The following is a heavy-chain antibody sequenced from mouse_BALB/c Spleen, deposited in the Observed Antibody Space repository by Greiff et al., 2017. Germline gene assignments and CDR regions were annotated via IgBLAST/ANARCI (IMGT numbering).Heavy chain of an antibody. CDR2: IRLKSNNYAT. J-gene: IGHJ4*01. CDR3: TITTGYAMDY. Sequence: EVKLEESGGGLVQPGGSMKLSCVASGFTFSNYWMNWVRQSPEKGLEWVAEIRLKSNNYATHYAESVKGRFTISRDDSKSSVYLQMNNLRAEDTGIYYCTITTGYAMDYWGQGTSVTVSS. CDR1: GFTFSNYW. V-gene: IGHV6-6*02. D-gene: IGHD1-1*01.